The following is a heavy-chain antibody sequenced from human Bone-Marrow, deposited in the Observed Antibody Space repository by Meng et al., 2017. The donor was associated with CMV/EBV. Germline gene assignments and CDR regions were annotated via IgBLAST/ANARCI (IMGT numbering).Heavy chain of an antibody. D-gene: IGHD4-17*01. CDR2: INPSGGST. Sequence: ASVKVSCKASGYTFTSYYMHWVRQAPGQGLEWMGIINPSGGSTSYAQKFQGRVTMTRDTSTSTVYMELSSLRSEDTAVYYCARDTVTYQNGLGIDYWGQGTLVTVYS. CDR3: ARDTVTYQNGLGIDY. V-gene: IGHV1-46*01. CDR1: GYTFTSYY. J-gene: IGHJ4*02.